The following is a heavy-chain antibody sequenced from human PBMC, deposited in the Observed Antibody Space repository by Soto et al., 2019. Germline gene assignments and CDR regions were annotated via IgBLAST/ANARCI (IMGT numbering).Heavy chain of an antibody. CDR1: GGTFSSYT. CDR3: SSGGDYGGNSYYYYGMDV. V-gene: IGHV1-69*02. Sequence: SVKVSCKASGGTFSSYTFSWVRQAPGQGLEWMGRIIPILGITIYAQKFQGRVTITADKSTSTAYMELSSLRSEDTAVYYCSSGGDYGGNSYYYYGMDVWGQGTTVTVSS. CDR2: IIPILGIT. J-gene: IGHJ6*02. D-gene: IGHD4-17*01.